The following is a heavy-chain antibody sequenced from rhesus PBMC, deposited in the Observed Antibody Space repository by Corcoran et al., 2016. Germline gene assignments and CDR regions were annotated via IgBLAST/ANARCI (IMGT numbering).Heavy chain of an antibody. CDR2: VYGNRTST. CDR1: GGSVSRLHT. Sequence: QVQLQESGPGLVKPSETLSLTCTVSGGSVSRLHTCTRIRQAPGKGLEWIGAVYGNRTSTNYNPSLKSRVTISKAPSKNQFSLRLTSVTAADTAVYYCARQGYTDHLGGLDSWGQGVVVTVSS. J-gene: IGHJ6*01. D-gene: IGHD2-39*02. CDR3: ARQGYTDHLGGLDS. V-gene: IGHV4-143*01.